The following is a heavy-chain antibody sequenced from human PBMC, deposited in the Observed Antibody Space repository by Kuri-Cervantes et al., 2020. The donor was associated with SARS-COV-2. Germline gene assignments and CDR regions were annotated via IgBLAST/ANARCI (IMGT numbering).Heavy chain of an antibody. J-gene: IGHJ5*02. CDR1: GGSFIGYY. CDR3: ARVVDRGNNYIFDWFDP. V-gene: IGHV4-59*01. Sequence: GSLRLSCAVYGGSFIGYYWSWLRQPPGKGLEWIGYVYYTGSTNYNPSLKSRVSITIDTSKRQFSLKLTSVTAADTAVYYCARVVDRGNNYIFDWFDPWGQGTLVTVSS. D-gene: IGHD5-24*01. CDR2: VYYTGST.